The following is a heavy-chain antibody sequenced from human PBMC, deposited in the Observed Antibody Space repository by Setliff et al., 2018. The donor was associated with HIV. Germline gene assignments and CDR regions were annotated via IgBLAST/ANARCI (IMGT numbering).Heavy chain of an antibody. CDR2: IYSGGST. CDR3: ARELVITTVYYYYGMDV. Sequence: GGSLRLSCAASGFTVGSNYMSWVRQAPGKGLEWVSVIYSGGSTYYADSVKGRFTISRDNSKNTLYLQMNSLRAEDTAVYYCARELVITTVYYYYGMDVWGQGTTVTVS. CDR1: GFTVGSNY. V-gene: IGHV3-66*01. D-gene: IGHD3-22*01. J-gene: IGHJ6*02.